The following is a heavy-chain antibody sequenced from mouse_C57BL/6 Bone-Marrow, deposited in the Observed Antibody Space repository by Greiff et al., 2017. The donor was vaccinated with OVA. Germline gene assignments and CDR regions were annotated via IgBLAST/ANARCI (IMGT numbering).Heavy chain of an antibody. V-gene: IGHV1-63*01. CDR1: GYTFTNYW. Sequence: VKLVESGAELVRPGTSVKMSCKASGYTFTNYWIGWAKQRPGHGLEWIGDIYPGGGYTNYNEKFKGKATLTADKSSSTAYMQFSSLTSEDSAIYYCARSIHYYGSSYWYFDVWGTGTTVTVSS. D-gene: IGHD1-1*01. CDR3: ARSIHYYGSSYWYFDV. J-gene: IGHJ1*03. CDR2: IYPGGGYT.